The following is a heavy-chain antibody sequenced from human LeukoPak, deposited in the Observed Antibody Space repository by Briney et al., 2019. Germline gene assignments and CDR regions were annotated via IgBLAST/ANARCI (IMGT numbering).Heavy chain of an antibody. D-gene: IGHD2-21*02. CDR1: GGSFSTYY. CDR2: INHRGDT. V-gene: IGHV4-34*01. J-gene: IGHJ4*02. CDR3: ARQTYGDLPLDY. Sequence: SETLSPTCAVYGGSFSTYYWSWIRQSPGKGLEWIAEINHRGDTNYNPSVKSRVTISVDTSKNQFSLKLSSVTAADTAVYYCARQTYGDLPLDYWGQGTLVTISS.